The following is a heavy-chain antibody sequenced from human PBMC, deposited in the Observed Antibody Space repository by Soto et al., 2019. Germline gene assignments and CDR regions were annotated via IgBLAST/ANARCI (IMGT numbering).Heavy chain of an antibody. CDR1: GFTFSSYG. V-gene: IGHV3-30*18. Sequence: QVQLVESGGGVVQPGRSLRLSCAASGFTFSSYGMHWVRQAPGKGLEWVAVISYDGSNKYYADSVKGRFTISRDNSKNTLYLQMNSLRAEDTAVYYCAKEPYGSGNNWFGPWGQGTLVTVSS. CDR3: AKEPYGSGNNWFGP. J-gene: IGHJ5*02. D-gene: IGHD3-10*01. CDR2: ISYDGSNK.